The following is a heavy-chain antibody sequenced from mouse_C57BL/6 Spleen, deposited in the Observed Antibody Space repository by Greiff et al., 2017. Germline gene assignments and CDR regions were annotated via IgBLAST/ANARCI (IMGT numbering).Heavy chain of an antibody. CDR2: IYPGDGDT. CDR1: GYAFSSSW. J-gene: IGHJ1*03. CDR3: ARRLLRYFDV. Sequence: QVQLQQSGPELVKPGASVKISCKASGYAFSSSWMNWVKQRPGKGLEWIGRIYPGDGDTNYNGKFKGKATLTADKSSSTAYMQLSSLTSEDSAVYFCARRLLRYFDVWGTGTTVTVSS. V-gene: IGHV1-82*01. D-gene: IGHD2-3*01.